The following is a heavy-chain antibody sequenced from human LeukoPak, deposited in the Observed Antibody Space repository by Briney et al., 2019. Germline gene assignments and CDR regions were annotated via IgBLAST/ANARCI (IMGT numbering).Heavy chain of an antibody. J-gene: IGHJ3*02. CDR3: ARIRDGYNDAYDI. CDR2: ISTYNGNT. D-gene: IGHD5-24*01. CDR1: GYTFTNYG. V-gene: IGHV1-18*01. Sequence: ASVKVSCKASGYTFTNYGISWVRQAPGQGLEWMGWISTYNGNTKYAQKLQGRVTMTRDTSTSTIYMELSSLRSEDTAIYYCARIRDGYNDAYDIWGQGTVVTVPS.